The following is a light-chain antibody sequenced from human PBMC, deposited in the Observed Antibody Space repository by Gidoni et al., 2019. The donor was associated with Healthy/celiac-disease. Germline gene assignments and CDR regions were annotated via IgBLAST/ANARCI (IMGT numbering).Light chain of an antibody. CDR3: QQSYSTPLT. Sequence: DIQVTQSPSSLSASGGDRVTITRRASQSIRSYLNWYQQKPGKAPKLLIYAASSLQSGVPSRFSGSGSGTDFTLTISSLQPEDFATYYCQQSYSTPLTFGGGTKVEIK. J-gene: IGKJ4*01. CDR1: QSIRSY. V-gene: IGKV1-39*01. CDR2: AAS.